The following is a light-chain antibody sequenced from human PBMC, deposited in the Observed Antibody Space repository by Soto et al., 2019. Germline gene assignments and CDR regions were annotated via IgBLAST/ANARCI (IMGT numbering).Light chain of an antibody. J-gene: IGLJ2*01. Sequence: SYELTQPPSVSVAPGQTARIACGGTNIGSISVHWYQQKPGQAPVLVVYDDSDRPSGIPERFSGSNSGNTATLTISRVEAGDEAGYYCQVWDSSSDHRVVFGGGTKLTVL. CDR2: DDS. V-gene: IGLV3-21*02. CDR1: NIGSIS. CDR3: QVWDSSSDHRVV.